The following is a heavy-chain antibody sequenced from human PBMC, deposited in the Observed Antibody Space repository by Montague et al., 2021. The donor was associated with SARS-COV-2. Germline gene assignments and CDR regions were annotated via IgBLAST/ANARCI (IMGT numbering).Heavy chain of an antibody. J-gene: IGHJ3*01. V-gene: IGHV4-38-2*02. CDR1: GYSISSGDY. CDR2: IYRNGNT. Sequence: SETLSLTCTVSGYSISSGDYWGWIRQPPGKGLEWIGRIYRNGNTYYNPSLKSRVTMSVDKSKNQFSLKLTSATAADTATYYCARGQVTAFAILIVFPAAGALDSWGRGTTVTVSS. CDR3: ARGQVTAFAILIVFPAAGALDS. D-gene: IGHD2-21*01.